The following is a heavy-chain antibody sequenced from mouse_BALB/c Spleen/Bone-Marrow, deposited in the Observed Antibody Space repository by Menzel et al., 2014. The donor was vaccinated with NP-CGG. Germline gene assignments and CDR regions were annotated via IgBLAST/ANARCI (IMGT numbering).Heavy chain of an antibody. V-gene: IGHV1-7*01. CDR1: GYTFTSYW. D-gene: IGHD2-1*01. Sequence: VQLQQSGAELAKPGASVKMSCKASGYTFTSYWMHWVKQRPGQGLEWIGYINPSTGYTEYNQKFKDKATLTADKSSGTAYMQLSSLTSEDSAVYYCARGNYEAMDYWGQGTSVTVSS. J-gene: IGHJ4*01. CDR3: ARGNYEAMDY. CDR2: INPSTGYT.